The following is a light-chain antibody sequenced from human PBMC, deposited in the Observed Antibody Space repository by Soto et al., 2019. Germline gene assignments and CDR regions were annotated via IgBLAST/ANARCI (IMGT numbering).Light chain of an antibody. V-gene: IGKV1-39*01. Sequence: DIQMTQSPSSLSASVGDRVTITCRASQTISSNLNGYQQKPGKAPKLLIYAASSLQSGVPSRFSGSGSGTDFTLTISSLQPEDFATYYCQQSYSTPHTFGQGTKLEIK. J-gene: IGKJ2*01. CDR2: AAS. CDR3: QQSYSTPHT. CDR1: QTISSN.